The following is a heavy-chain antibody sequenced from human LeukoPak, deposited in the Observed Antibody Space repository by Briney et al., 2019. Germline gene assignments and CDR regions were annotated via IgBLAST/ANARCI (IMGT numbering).Heavy chain of an antibody. J-gene: IGHJ4*02. V-gene: IGHV3-23*01. CDR1: GFTFSNNY. CDR2: ISGSGGST. CDR3: ANWIAAAGSFDY. Sequence: GGSLRLSCSASGFTFSNNYMSWIRQAPGKGLEWVSAISGSGGSTYYADSVKGRFTISRDNSKNTLYLQMNSLRAEDTAVYYCANWIAAAGSFDYWGQGTLVIVSS. D-gene: IGHD6-13*01.